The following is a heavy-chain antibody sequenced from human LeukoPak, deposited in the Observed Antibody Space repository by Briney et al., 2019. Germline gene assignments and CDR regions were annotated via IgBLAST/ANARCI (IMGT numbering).Heavy chain of an antibody. CDR3: AKDLKWSPYYFDY. D-gene: IGHD2-8*01. CDR1: GYTFTYYY. J-gene: IGHJ4*02. V-gene: IGHV1-46*01. CDR2: INPSGGST. Sequence: ASVKVSCKASGYTFTYYYMHWVRQAPGQGLEWMGLINPSGGSTSYAQKFQGRVTMTRDMSTSTVYMQLSSLRSEDTAVYYCAKDLKWSPYYFDYWGQGTLVTVSS.